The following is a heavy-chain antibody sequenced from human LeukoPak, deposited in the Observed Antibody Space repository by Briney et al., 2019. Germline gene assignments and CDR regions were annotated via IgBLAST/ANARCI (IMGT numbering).Heavy chain of an antibody. CDR3: ARAGDYQLTRWFDY. CDR2: IYHSGST. Sequence: PSGTLSLTCAVSGGSISSSNWWSWVRQPPGKGLEWIGEIYHSGSTNYNPSLKSRVTISVDTSKNQFSLKLSSVTAADTAVYYCARAGDYQLTRWFDYWGQGTLVTVSS. V-gene: IGHV4-4*02. D-gene: IGHD4-17*01. J-gene: IGHJ4*02. CDR1: GGSISSSNW.